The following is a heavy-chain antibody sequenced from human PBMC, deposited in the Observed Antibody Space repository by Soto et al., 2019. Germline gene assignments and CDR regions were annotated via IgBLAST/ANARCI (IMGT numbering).Heavy chain of an antibody. CDR1: GGSISSTSYY. CDR3: ARHRRETGTYAQPLDY. V-gene: IGHV4-39*01. D-gene: IGHD1-1*01. Sequence: SETVSLTCTVSGGSISSTSYYWGWIRQPPGKGLEWIGSISYGGSTYHNPSLRSRVTISVDTSKRQFSLDLTSVTAADTAVYYCARHRRETGTYAQPLDYWGQGTLVTVSS. CDR2: ISYGGST. J-gene: IGHJ4*02.